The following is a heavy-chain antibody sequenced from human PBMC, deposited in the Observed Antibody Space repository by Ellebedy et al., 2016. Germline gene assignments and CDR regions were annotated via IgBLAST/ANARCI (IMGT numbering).Heavy chain of an antibody. CDR1: GFTFSSYA. J-gene: IGHJ4*02. CDR2: IGTAGDT. D-gene: IGHD6-19*01. V-gene: IGHV3-13*01. CDR3: ARGDYSSGWYYFDY. Sequence: GGSLRLXCAASGFTFSSYAMSWVRQAPGKGLEWVSAIGTAGDTYYPGSVKGRFTISRENAKNSLYLQMNSLRAGDTAVYYCARGDYSSGWYYFDYWGQGTLVTVSS.